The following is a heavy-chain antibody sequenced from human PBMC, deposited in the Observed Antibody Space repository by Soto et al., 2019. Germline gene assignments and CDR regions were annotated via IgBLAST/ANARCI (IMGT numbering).Heavy chain of an antibody. CDR2: IIPILGIA. CDR1: GGTFSSYT. D-gene: IGHD2-15*01. J-gene: IGHJ4*02. CDR3: ACSGGSCYSHGFFDY. Sequence: EASVKVSCKASGGTFSSYTISWVRQAPGQGLEWMGRIIPILGIANYAQKFQGRVTITADKSTSTAYMELSSLRSEDTAVYYCACSGGSCYSHGFFDYWGQGTLVTVSS. V-gene: IGHV1-69*02.